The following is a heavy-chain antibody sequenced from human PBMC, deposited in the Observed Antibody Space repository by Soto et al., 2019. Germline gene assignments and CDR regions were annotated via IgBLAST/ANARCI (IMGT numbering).Heavy chain of an antibody. CDR2: IIPIFGTA. Sequence: QVQLVQSGAEVKKPGSSVKVSCKASGGTFSSYAISWVRQAPGQGLEWMGGIIPIFGTANYAQKFQGRVTITADESTSTAYMELSSLRSEDTAVYYWARGVGLWQGPYYYYGMDVWGQGTTVTVSS. CDR1: GGTFSSYA. J-gene: IGHJ6*02. D-gene: IGHD1-26*01. CDR3: ARGVGLWQGPYYYYGMDV. V-gene: IGHV1-69*01.